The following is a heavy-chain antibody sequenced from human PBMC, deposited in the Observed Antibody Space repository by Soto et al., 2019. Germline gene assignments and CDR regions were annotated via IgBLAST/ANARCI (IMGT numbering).Heavy chain of an antibody. V-gene: IGHV1-69*01. J-gene: IGHJ5*02. CDR1: GDSFTNYA. CDR2: IILALGTP. CDR3: GRYCTNTKCRGGYYLDL. Sequence: QVLLVQSGAEMKQPGSSVSVSCKASGDSFTNYAFTWVRQAPGQGPEWLGGIILALGTPHYSQRFQGRLTITAAEPSSTVYMELGSLRLDDTAVYYCGRYCTNTKCRGGYYLDLWGQGTLLTVSS. D-gene: IGHD2-8*01.